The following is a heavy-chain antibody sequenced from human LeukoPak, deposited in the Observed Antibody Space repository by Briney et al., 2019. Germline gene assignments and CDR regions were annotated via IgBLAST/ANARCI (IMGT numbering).Heavy chain of an antibody. J-gene: IGHJ4*02. Sequence: GGSLRLSCAASGFTFSSYGMSWVRQAPGKGLEWVSYISSSGSTIYYADSVKGRFTISRDNAKNTVYLQMNSLRDEDTAVYYCARDLARDGSGRPLDYWGQGTLVTVSS. CDR2: ISSSGSTI. D-gene: IGHD3-10*01. CDR1: GFTFSSYG. CDR3: ARDLARDGSGRPLDY. V-gene: IGHV3-48*02.